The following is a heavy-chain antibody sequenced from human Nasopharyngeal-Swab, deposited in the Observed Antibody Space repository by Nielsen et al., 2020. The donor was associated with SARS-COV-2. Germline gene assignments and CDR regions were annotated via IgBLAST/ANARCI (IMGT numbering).Heavy chain of an antibody. CDR1: GFTFSSYA. Sequence: GESLKISCAASGFTFSSYAMHWVRQAPGKGLEWVAVISYDGSNKYYADSVKGRFTISRDNSKNTLHLQMNSLRAEDTAVYYCARDLFHSSSWYEDYWGQGTLVTVSS. V-gene: IGHV3-30*04. D-gene: IGHD6-13*01. CDR3: ARDLFHSSSWYEDY. J-gene: IGHJ4*02. CDR2: ISYDGSNK.